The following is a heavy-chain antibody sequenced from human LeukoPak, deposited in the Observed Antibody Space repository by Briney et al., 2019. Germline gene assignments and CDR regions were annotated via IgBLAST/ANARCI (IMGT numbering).Heavy chain of an antibody. Sequence: GGSLRLSCAASGFTFSSYSMTWVRQAPGKGLEWVSSISSSSSYIYYADSVKGRFTISRDNAKNSLYLQMNSLRAEDTAVYYCARVLSAYGDTGGYWYFDLWGRGTLVTVSS. V-gene: IGHV3-21*01. CDR1: GFTFSSYS. J-gene: IGHJ2*01. CDR2: ISSSSSYI. D-gene: IGHD4-17*01. CDR3: ARVLSAYGDTGGYWYFDL.